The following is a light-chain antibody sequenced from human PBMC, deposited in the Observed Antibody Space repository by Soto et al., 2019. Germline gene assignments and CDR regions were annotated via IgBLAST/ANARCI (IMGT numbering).Light chain of an antibody. CDR1: QSINNNY. Sequence: EIVLTQSPGTLSWSPGERAILSCRASQSINNNYLAWYQQKPGQAPRLLIYGASSRATGIPDRFSGSGSGTDFTLTISRLEPEDFAVYHCQQYGGSPPTFGGGTKVEIK. CDR3: QQYGGSPPT. CDR2: GAS. V-gene: IGKV3-20*01. J-gene: IGKJ4*01.